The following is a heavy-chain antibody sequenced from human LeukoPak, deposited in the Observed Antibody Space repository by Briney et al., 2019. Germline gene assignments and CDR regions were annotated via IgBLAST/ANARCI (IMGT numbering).Heavy chain of an antibody. J-gene: IGHJ5*02. Sequence: PSETLSRTGAVYGGSFSGYYWSWIRQPPGKGLEGMGEINHSGSTNYNPSLKSRVTISVDTSKNQSSLKLSSVTAADTAVYYCARGVVYIVVVPAAHWFDPWGQGTLVTVSS. CDR2: INHSGST. V-gene: IGHV4-34*01. CDR1: GGSFSGYY. D-gene: IGHD2-2*01. CDR3: ARGVVYIVVVPAAHWFDP.